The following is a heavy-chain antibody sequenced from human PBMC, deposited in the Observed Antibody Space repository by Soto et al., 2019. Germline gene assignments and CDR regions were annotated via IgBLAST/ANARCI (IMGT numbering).Heavy chain of an antibody. V-gene: IGHV3-33*01. CDR1: GFTFSRYG. J-gene: IGHJ6*02. D-gene: IGHD6-25*01. CDR2: VWYDGSKK. Sequence: QVHLVESGGGVVQPGRSLRLSCAASGFTFSRYGMHWVRQAPGKGLEWVAVVWYDGSKKHYADSVKGRFTISRDDSKNTLYVQMNSLRAEDTALYYCARERGVGYNRAPLNYGMDVWGQGTTVTVSS. CDR3: ARERGVGYNRAPLNYGMDV.